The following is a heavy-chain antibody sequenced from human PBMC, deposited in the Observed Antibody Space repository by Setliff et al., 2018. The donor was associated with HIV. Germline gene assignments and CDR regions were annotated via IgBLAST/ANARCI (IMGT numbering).Heavy chain of an antibody. J-gene: IGHJ4*02. V-gene: IGHV3-74*01. CDR3: AKVRDGSSPGFFDS. CDR1: GFTFTDYW. Sequence: GGSLRLSCAASGFTFTDYWMHWVRQAPGKGPEWVSYIQNGGSDTRYADSVKGRFTISRDNAKRTVYLQMNSLRGEDTAVYYCAKVRDGSSPGFFDSWGLGTLVTVSS. CDR2: IQNGGSDT. D-gene: IGHD6-13*01.